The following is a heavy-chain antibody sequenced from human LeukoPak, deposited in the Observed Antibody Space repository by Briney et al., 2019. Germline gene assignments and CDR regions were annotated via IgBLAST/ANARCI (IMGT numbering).Heavy chain of an antibody. CDR3: ASQSTPVLPFDI. CDR2: IYSAGTT. Sequence: PGGSLRLSCAASGFTVSSNYISWVRQAPGKGLEWVSFIYSAGTTYYADSVKGRFTISRDNSKNTLYLQMNSLRVEDTAVYYCASQSTPVLPFDIWGQGTMVTVSS. J-gene: IGHJ3*02. CDR1: GFTVSSNY. V-gene: IGHV3-66*04.